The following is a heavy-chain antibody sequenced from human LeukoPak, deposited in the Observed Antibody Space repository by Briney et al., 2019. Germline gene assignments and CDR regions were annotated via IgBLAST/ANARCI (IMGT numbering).Heavy chain of an antibody. D-gene: IGHD1-26*01. CDR2: INRAGIES. V-gene: IGHV3-7*01. Sequence: GGSLRLSCAASGFTFTDYWMTWVRQVPGKGLEWVANINRAGIESYYVDSVKGRFTISRDNAEKSLYLQMDSLRVDDTAVYYCARVGTWELQRVFDNWGQGTLVTVSS. J-gene: IGHJ4*02. CDR3: ARVGTWELQRVFDN. CDR1: GFTFTDYW.